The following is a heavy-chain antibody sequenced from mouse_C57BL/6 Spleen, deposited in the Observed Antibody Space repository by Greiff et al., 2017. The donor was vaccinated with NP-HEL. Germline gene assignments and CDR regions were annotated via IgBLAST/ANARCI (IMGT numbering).Heavy chain of an antibody. V-gene: IGHV1-59*01. CDR2: IDPSDSYT. Sequence: QVQLKQPGAELVRPGTSVKLSCKASGYTFTSYWMHWVKQRPGQGLEWIGVIDPSDSYTNYNQKFKGKATLTVDTSSSTAYMQLSSLTSEDSAVYYCARSGGYYAWFAYWGQGTLVTVSA. D-gene: IGHD2-3*01. J-gene: IGHJ3*01. CDR3: ARSGGYYAWFAY. CDR1: GYTFTSYW.